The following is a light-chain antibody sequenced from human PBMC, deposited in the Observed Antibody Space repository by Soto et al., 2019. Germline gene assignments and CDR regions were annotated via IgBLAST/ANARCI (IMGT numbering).Light chain of an antibody. V-gene: IGKV1-5*03. CDR1: QSISSW. J-gene: IGKJ1*01. Sequence: DIQMTQSPSTLSSSVGDRVTITCRASQSISSWLAWYQQKPGKAPKLLIYKASTLKRGVPSRFSGSGSGTDFALTVSSLQPEDFATYYCQQADTFPWTFGQGTKVDIK. CDR2: KAS. CDR3: QQADTFPWT.